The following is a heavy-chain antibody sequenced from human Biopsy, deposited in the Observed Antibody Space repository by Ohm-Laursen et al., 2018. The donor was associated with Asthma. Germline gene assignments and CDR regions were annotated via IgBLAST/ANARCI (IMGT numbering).Heavy chain of an antibody. V-gene: IGHV4-39*01. CDR3: VRHLYSSSWSTFDY. CDR2: MYHSGSP. J-gene: IGHJ4*02. Sequence: GTLSLTCPVSGGSITSSSYYWGWIRQPPGKGMEWIGSMYHSGSPYYHPSLKSRPTISVDTSKNQLSLKMSSVTAADTAVYFCVRHLYSSSWSTFDYWGQGALVTVSS. CDR1: GGSITSSSYY. D-gene: IGHD3-22*01.